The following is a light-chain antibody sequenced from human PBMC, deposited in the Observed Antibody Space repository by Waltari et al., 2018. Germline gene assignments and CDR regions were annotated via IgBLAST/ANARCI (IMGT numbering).Light chain of an antibody. J-gene: IGKJ2*01. CDR2: DAS. Sequence: ELVMTQSPVTLSVSPGERATLSCRASQSVSSKLAWYQQKPGQAPRLLIYDASTRAAGIPVRLAGSGSGTEFTLSISSVESEDFALYYCQQYDHWPQYTFGQGTKLQIK. CDR3: QQYDHWPQYT. CDR1: QSVSSK. V-gene: IGKV3-15*01.